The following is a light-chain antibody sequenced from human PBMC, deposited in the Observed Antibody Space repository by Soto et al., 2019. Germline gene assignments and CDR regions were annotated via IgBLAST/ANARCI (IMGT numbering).Light chain of an antibody. CDR3: FSYTSSGTYV. V-gene: IGLV2-14*02. CDR2: EVS. J-gene: IGLJ1*01. Sequence: QSVLTQPASVAGSPGQSITISCTGTSSDVGLYNLVSWYQQHPGKAPKFMIYEVSNRPSGVSNRFSGSKSGNTASLTISGLQAEDEIDYYCFSYTSSGTYVFGTGTKLTVL. CDR1: SSDVGLYNL.